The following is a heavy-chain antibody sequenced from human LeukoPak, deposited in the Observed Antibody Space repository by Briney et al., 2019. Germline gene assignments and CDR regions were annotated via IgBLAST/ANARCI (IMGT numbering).Heavy chain of an antibody. CDR2: ITGDGKTN. V-gene: IGHV3-48*03. CDR1: GFIISTYE. J-gene: IGHJ4*02. Sequence: GGSLRLSCAASGFIISTYEMNWVRQAPGKGLEWISYITGDGKTNYYAPSVKGRFTISRDNAKNSVYLQMSSLRAEDTAVYYCARDLSIDYWGQGILVTVSS. CDR3: ARDLSIDY.